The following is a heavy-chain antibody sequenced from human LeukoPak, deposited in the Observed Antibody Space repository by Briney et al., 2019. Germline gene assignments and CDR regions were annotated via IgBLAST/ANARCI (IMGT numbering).Heavy chain of an antibody. J-gene: IGHJ3*02. V-gene: IGHV3-30*04. CDR3: ARGYYDFWSGYLGGFLGAFDI. Sequence: PGGSLRLSCAASGFTFGAYAMHWVRQSPGKGLEWVALISYDGNNEWYADSVKGRFTVSRDNSKNTLYLQMNSLRVEDTAVYYCARGYYDFWSGYLGGFLGAFDIWGQGTMVTVSS. D-gene: IGHD3-3*01. CDR2: ISYDGNNE. CDR1: GFTFGAYA.